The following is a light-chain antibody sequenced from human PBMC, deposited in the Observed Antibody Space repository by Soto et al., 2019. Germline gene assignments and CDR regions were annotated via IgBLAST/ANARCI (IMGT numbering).Light chain of an antibody. CDR1: QSISSY. CDR2: DAS. Sequence: DIQMTQSPSSLSASVGDRVTITCRASQSISSYLNWYKQKPGKAPKLLIFDASTLESGVQSRFSGGWSGTEFTLTINGLQPDDFATYYCQQYHSYSTFGQGTKVDIK. CDR3: QQYHSYST. J-gene: IGKJ1*01. V-gene: IGKV1-5*01.